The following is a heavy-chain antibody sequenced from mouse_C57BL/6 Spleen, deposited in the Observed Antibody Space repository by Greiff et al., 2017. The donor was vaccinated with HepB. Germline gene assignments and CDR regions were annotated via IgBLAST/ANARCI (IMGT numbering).Heavy chain of an antibody. CDR2: ISSGGSYT. CDR3: ARDGYYAMDY. Sequence: EVMLVESGGDLVKPGGSLKLSCAASGFTFSSYGMSWVRQTPDKRLEWVATISSGGSYTYYPDSVKGRFTISRDNAKNTLYLQMSSLKSEDTAMYYCARDGYYAMDYGGQGTSVTVSS. J-gene: IGHJ4*01. V-gene: IGHV5-6*01. D-gene: IGHD2-3*01. CDR1: GFTFSSYG.